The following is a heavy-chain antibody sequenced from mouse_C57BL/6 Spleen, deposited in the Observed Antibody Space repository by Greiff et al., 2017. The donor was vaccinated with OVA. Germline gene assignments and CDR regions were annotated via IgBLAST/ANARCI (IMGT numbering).Heavy chain of an antibody. J-gene: IGHJ4*01. CDR2: INPSSGYT. V-gene: IGHV1-7*01. D-gene: IGHD1-1*01. Sequence: QVQLKQSGAELAKPGASVKLSFKASGYTFTSYWMHWVKQRPGQGLEWIGYINPSSGYTKYNQKFKDKATLTADKSSSTAYMQLSSLTYEDSAVYYCARYYYGSSYYYAMDYWGQGTSVTVSS. CDR1: GYTFTSYW. CDR3: ARYYYGSSYYYAMDY.